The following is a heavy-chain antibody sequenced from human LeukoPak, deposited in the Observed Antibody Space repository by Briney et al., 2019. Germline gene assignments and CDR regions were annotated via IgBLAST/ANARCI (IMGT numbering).Heavy chain of an antibody. CDR2: IWYDGRNK. Sequence: PGRSLRLSCAASGFTFSSYGMHWVRQAPGKGLEWVAVIWYDGRNKFYADSLKGRFTISRDNSKHTLYLQMNSLRAEDTAVYYCARVNRGDAFDIWGQGTLVTVSS. D-gene: IGHD3-16*02. CDR3: ARVNRGDAFDI. V-gene: IGHV3-33*01. J-gene: IGHJ3*02. CDR1: GFTFSSYG.